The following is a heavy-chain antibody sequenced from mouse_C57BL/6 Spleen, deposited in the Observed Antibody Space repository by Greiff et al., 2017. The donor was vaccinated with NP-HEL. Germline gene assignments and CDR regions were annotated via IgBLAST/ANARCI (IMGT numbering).Heavy chain of an antibody. CDR2: INPNNGGT. CDR1: GYTFTDYY. Sequence: EVQLQQSGPELVKPGASVKISCKASGYTFTDYYMNWVKQSPGQSLEWIGDINPNNGGTSYNQKFKGKATLTVDKSSSTAYMELRSLTSEDSAVYYCASSHGGTTVVAHYYAMDYWGQGTSVTVSS. D-gene: IGHD1-1*01. J-gene: IGHJ4*01. CDR3: ASSHGGTTVVAHYYAMDY. V-gene: IGHV1-26*01.